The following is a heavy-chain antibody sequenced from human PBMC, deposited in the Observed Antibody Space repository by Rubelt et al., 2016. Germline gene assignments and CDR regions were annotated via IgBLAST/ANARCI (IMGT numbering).Heavy chain of an antibody. D-gene: IGHD6-13*01. CDR3: ARQRDSSSWRFDY. Sequence: QVQLQQWGAGLLKPSETLSLTCAVYGGSFSGYYWSWIRQPPGKGLEWIGSIYYSGSTYYNPSLKSRVTISVDTSKNQFSLKLSSVTAADTAVYYCARQRDSSSWRFDYWGQGTLVTVSS. CDR1: GGSFSGYY. CDR2: IYYSGST. J-gene: IGHJ4*02. V-gene: IGHV4-34*01.